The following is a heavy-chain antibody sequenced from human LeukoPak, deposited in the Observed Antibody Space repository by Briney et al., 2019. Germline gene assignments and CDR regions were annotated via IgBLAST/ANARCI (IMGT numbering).Heavy chain of an antibody. J-gene: IGHJ4*02. V-gene: IGHV4-39*01. CDR1: GGSISMSSYS. CDR3: ARQRGNSRNFDN. D-gene: IGHD4-23*01. Sequence: SETLSLTCTVSGGSISMSSYSWGWIRQPPGKGLEWIGSIDYSGSTYYNPSLKSRVTIFVDTSKSQFSLNLSSVTAADTAVYHCARQRGNSRNFDNWGQGTLVTVSS. CDR2: IDYSGST.